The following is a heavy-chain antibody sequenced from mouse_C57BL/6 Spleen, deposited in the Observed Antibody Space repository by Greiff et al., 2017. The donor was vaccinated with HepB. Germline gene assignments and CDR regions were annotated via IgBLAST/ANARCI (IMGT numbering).Heavy chain of an antibody. Sequence: QVQLQQSGAELVKPGASVKLSCKASGYTFTSYWMHWVKQRPGHGLEWIGMIHPNSGSTNYNEKFKSKATLTVDKSSSTAYMQLSSLTSEDSAVYYCARPSYDGYEGVAYWGQGTLVTVSA. CDR3: ARPSYDGYEGVAY. V-gene: IGHV1-64*01. D-gene: IGHD2-2*01. J-gene: IGHJ3*01. CDR1: GYTFTSYW. CDR2: IHPNSGST.